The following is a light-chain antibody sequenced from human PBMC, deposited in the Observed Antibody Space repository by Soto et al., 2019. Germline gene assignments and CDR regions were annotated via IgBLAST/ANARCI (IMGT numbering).Light chain of an antibody. CDR3: QQRSSWLT. CDR2: DAS. CDR1: HSIGDY. Sequence: IVLTQSPGTLSLSPGERATLSCRASHSIGDYLAWYQHRPAQAPRLLIYDASKRATGIPAMFNGSGSGTDFTLTITMLEPEDFAVYYCQQRSSWLTFGGGTKVEL. V-gene: IGKV3-11*01. J-gene: IGKJ4*01.